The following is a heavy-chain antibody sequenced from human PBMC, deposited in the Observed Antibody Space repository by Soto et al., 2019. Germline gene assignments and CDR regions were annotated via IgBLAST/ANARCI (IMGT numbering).Heavy chain of an antibody. CDR2: VHDSWGS. CDR3: ARTMVRLVGFAWSYYYGMDV. CDR1: GGSISSYY. V-gene: IGHV4-59*01. D-gene: IGHD3-10*01. Sequence: SETLSLTSTVAGGSISSYYWSWIRQHPGKGLEWIGYVHDSWGSHYNPSLKTRLTISKDTSKNQVVLTMTNMDPVDTATYYCARTMVRLVGFAWSYYYGMDVWGQGTTVTVSS. J-gene: IGHJ6*02.